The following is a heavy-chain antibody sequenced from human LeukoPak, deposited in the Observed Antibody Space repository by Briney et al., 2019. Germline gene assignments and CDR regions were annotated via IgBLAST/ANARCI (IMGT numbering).Heavy chain of an antibody. D-gene: IGHD5-12*01. J-gene: IGHJ4*02. V-gene: IGHV3-23*01. CDR2: NSGSGFGT. Sequence: GGSLRLSYAASDFIFSSYAMSWVRQAPGKGQEWVSANSGSGFGTYYAGYVKGRFTSSRDNSKNTLYLQMMSLRAEETAIYYCSTCMVATLGYENYFFDYWGQGTLVTVSS. CDR3: STCMVATLGYENYFFDY. CDR1: DFIFSSYA.